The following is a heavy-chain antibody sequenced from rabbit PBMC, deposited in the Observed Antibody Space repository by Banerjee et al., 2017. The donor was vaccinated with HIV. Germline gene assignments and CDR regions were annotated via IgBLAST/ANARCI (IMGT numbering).Heavy chain of an antibody. CDR1: EFSFNNGYD. V-gene: IGHV1S43*01. D-gene: IGHD4-2*01. J-gene: IGHJ4*01. Sequence: QEQLVESGGGLVKPEGSLTLTCTASEFSFNNGYDMCWVRQAPGKGLEWIGCISSDSGKTYYASWVNGRFTISRSTSLNTVDLQMTSLTAADTATYFCARGGNYAGDGYDLWGPGTLVTVS. CDR3: ARGGNYAGDGYDL. CDR2: ISSDSGKT.